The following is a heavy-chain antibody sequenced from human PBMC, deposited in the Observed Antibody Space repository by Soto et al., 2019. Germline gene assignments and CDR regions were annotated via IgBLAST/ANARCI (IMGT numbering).Heavy chain of an antibody. CDR3: ARDPSPPHYYDRSGTSFDY. CDR1: GGTFSSYA. Sequence: QVQLVQSGAEVKKPGSSVKVSCKASGGTFSSYAISWVRQAPGQGLEWMGGIIPIFGTANYAQKFQGRVTITADESTSTAYMELSSLRSEDTAVYYCARDPSPPHYYDRSGTSFDYWGQGTLVTVSS. D-gene: IGHD3-22*01. J-gene: IGHJ4*02. CDR2: IIPIFGTA. V-gene: IGHV1-69*12.